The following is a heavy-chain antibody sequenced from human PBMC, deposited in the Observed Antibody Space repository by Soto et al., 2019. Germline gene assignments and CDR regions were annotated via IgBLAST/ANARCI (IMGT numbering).Heavy chain of an antibody. V-gene: IGHV1-3*01. CDR1: GYTFTSYA. J-gene: IGHJ4*02. CDR3: ARAGEYDRSGYYYLSYFDY. D-gene: IGHD3-22*01. Sequence: ASVKVSCKASGYTFTSYAMHWVRQAPGQRLEGMGWINAGNGNTKYSQKFQGRVTITRDTSASTAYMELSSLRSEDTAVYYCARAGEYDRSGYYYLSYFDYWGQGTLVPVSP. CDR2: INAGNGNT.